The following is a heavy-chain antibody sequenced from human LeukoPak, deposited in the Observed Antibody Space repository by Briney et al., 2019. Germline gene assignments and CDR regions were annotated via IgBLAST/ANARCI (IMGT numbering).Heavy chain of an antibody. CDR3: AKGRGTTVTAAANY. CDR1: GFTFSNYS. D-gene: IGHD4-17*01. Sequence: GGSLSLSCAASGFTFSNYSMSWVRQPPGKGLEWVSTISGTGGTTYYADSVKGRFTISRDNSKNTLFLKFNSLRADDTAVYYCAKGRGTTVTAAANYWGQGTLVTVSS. J-gene: IGHJ4*02. CDR2: ISGTGGTT. V-gene: IGHV3-23*01.